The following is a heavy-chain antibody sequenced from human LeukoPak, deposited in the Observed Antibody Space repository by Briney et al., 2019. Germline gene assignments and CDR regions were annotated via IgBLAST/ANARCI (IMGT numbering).Heavy chain of an antibody. D-gene: IGHD1-1*01. V-gene: IGHV4-34*01. Sequence: SETLSLTCAVYGGSFSGYYWSWIRQPPGKGLEWIGEINHSGSTNYNPSLKSRVTISVDTSKNQFSLKLSSVTAADTAVYYCARVCQDKTKTDYYYGMDVWGQGTTVTVSS. CDR1: GGSFSGYY. CDR3: ARVCQDKTKTDYYYGMDV. CDR2: INHSGST. J-gene: IGHJ6*02.